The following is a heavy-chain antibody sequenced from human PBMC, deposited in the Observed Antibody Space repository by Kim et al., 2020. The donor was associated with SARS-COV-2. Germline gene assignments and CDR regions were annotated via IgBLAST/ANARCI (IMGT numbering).Heavy chain of an antibody. Sequence: QKFQGRVTITAEESTSTAYMELSSLRSEDTAVYYCARAGSILSTKEYFQHWGQGTLVTVSS. V-gene: IGHV1-69*01. D-gene: IGHD3-3*01. CDR3: ARAGSILSTKEYFQH. J-gene: IGHJ1*01.